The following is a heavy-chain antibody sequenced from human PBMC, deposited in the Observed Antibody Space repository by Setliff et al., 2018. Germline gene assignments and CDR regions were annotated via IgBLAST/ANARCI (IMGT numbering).Heavy chain of an antibody. CDR3: AAEGRVGVPAANYYYYYGMDV. Sequence: GGSLRLSCAASGFTFSSYSMNWVRQAPGKGLEWVAVISYDGSNKYYADSVKGRFTISRDNSKNTLYLQMNSLRSEDTAVYYCAAEGRVGVPAANYYYYYGMDVWGQGTTVTVSS. D-gene: IGHD2-2*01. V-gene: IGHV3-30*03. CDR2: ISYDGSNK. J-gene: IGHJ6*02. CDR1: GFTFSSYS.